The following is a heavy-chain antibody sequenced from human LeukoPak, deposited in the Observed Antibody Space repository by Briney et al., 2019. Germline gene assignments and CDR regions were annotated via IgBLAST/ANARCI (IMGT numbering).Heavy chain of an antibody. CDR3: VKDLRLDLHLDTFHI. CDR1: GFTFDDFA. CDR2: ISWDSGSS. D-gene: IGHD1-7*01. J-gene: IGHJ3*02. V-gene: IGHV3-9*01. Sequence: GGSLRLSCAASGFTFDDFAMHWVRQPPGKGLQWISSISWDSGSSVYADSVKGRFSISRDNAKSFLYLDMHSLAPEDTALYYCVKDLRLDLHLDTFHIWGQGTMVTVS.